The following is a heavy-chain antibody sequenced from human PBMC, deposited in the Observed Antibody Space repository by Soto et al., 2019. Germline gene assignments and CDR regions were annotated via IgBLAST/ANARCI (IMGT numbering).Heavy chain of an antibody. J-gene: IGHJ6*02. CDR1: GFTFSSYS. Sequence: EVQLVESGGGLVKPGGSLRLSCAASGFTFSSYSMNWVRQAPGKGLEWVSSISSSSSYIYYADSVKGRFTISRDNAKNSLYLQMNSLRDEDTAVYYCARTIKGGPYGMDVWGQGTTVTVSS. CDR2: ISSSSSYI. CDR3: ARTIKGGPYGMDV. V-gene: IGHV3-21*01.